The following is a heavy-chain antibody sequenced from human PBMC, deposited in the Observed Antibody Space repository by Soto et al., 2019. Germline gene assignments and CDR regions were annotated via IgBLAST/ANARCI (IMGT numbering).Heavy chain of an antibody. CDR3: ARHDYYDSSGSSYYGMDV. CDR2: MSGSGDST. V-gene: IGHV3-23*01. D-gene: IGHD3-22*01. J-gene: IGHJ6*02. CDR1: GFTFSSYA. Sequence: GGSLRLSCAASGFTFSSYAMSWVRQAPGKGLEWVSVMSGSGDSTYYAESVKGRFTISRDNSKSTLYLQMNSLRAEDTDVYYCARHDYYDSSGSSYYGMDVWGQGTTVTAP.